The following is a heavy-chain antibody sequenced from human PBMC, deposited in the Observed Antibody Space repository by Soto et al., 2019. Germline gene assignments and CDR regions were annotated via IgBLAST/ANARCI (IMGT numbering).Heavy chain of an antibody. D-gene: IGHD3-22*01. CDR3: AHSRTDYYDTSGPSNWFDP. Sequence: QITLKESGPTLVKPTQTLTLTCTFSGFSLSTSGVGVGWIRQPPGKALEWLALIYWDDDKRYSPSLKSRLTITKDTXXNXVXRTMTNMDPVDTATYYCAHSRTDYYDTSGPSNWFDPWGQGTLVTVSS. CDR2: IYWDDDK. CDR1: GFSLSTSGVG. J-gene: IGHJ5*02. V-gene: IGHV2-5*02.